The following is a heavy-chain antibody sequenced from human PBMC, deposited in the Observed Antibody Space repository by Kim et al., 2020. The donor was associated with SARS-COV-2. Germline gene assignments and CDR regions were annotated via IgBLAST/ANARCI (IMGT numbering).Heavy chain of an antibody. CDR1: GFTLSLYS. Sequence: GGSLRLSCATSGFTLSLYSMNWVRQAPGKGLAWVSHISDFSTTTKYADPVKGRFTTSRDNTKNSLYLQMNGLRAEDTAVYYCVRENYWAFDIWGQGKMVTVSS. V-gene: IGHV3-48*04. D-gene: IGHD1-7*01. J-gene: IGHJ3*02. CDR3: VRENYWAFDI. CDR2: ISDFSTTT.